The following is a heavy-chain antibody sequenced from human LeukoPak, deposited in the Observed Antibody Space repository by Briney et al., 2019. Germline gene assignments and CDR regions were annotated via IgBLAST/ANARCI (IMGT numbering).Heavy chain of an antibody. J-gene: IGHJ3*02. CDR1: GYTFTSYY. CDR2: INPSGGST. Sequence: ASVKVCCKASGYTFTSYYIHWVRQAPGQGLEWMGLINPSGGSTNYAQKFQGRVTMTRDTSTSTVYMELSSLRSEDTAVYYCARDISPWESRNPDAFDIWGQGTVVTVSP. CDR3: ARDISPWESRNPDAFDI. D-gene: IGHD1-14*01. V-gene: IGHV1-46*01.